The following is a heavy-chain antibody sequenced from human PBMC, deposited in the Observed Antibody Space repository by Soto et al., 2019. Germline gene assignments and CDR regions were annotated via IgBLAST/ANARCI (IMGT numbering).Heavy chain of an antibody. D-gene: IGHD3-16*02. CDR2: ISYTGST. V-gene: IGHV4-59*01. CDR3: ARDEGYYDYVWGSYRPCDAFDI. J-gene: IGHJ3*02. CDR1: GGSIGSYY. Sequence: PSETLSLTCTVSGGSIGSYYWTWIRQPPGEGLEWIGHISYTGSTNYHPSLKSRVTISVDTSKNQFSLKLSSVTAADTAVYYCARDEGYYDYVWGSYRPCDAFDIWGQGTMVTVS.